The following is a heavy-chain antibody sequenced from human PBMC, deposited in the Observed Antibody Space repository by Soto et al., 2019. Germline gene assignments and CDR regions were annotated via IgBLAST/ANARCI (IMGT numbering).Heavy chain of an antibody. J-gene: IGHJ4*02. D-gene: IGHD3-10*01. Sequence: GESLKISCKGSGYSFTSYFISWVRQMPGKGLEWMGRIDPSDSYTNYSPSFQGHVTISADKSISTAYLQWSSLKASDTAMYYCASQYYYGSGSYYWGQGTLVTVSS. CDR1: GYSFTSYF. CDR2: IDPSDSYT. CDR3: ASQYYYGSGSYY. V-gene: IGHV5-10-1*01.